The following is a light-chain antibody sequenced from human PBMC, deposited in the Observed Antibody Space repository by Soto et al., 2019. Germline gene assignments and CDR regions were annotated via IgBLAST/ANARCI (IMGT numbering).Light chain of an antibody. CDR3: TAWDASLNGVV. V-gene: IGLV1-36*01. CDR2: YDD. CDR1: SSNIGSNA. J-gene: IGLJ2*01. Sequence: QAVVTQPPSVSGAPRLRVTISCSGSSSNIGSNAVNWYQQLPGKAPKLLVYYDDLLFSGVSDRFSGSRSGTSASLAISDLQSEDEADYYCTAWDASLNGVVIGGGTKLTVL.